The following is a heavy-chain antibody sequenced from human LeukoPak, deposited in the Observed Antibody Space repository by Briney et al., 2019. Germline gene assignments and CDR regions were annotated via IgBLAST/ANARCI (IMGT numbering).Heavy chain of an antibody. J-gene: IGHJ4*02. CDR1: GFTFSSYG. D-gene: IGHD3-9*01. CDR3: AKTGHYDILTGYYIDY. V-gene: IGHV3-30*02. Sequence: GGSLRLSCAASGFTFSSYGMHWVRQASGKGLEWVAFIRYDGSNKYYADSVKGRFTISRDNSKNTLYLQMNSLRAEDTAVYYCAKTGHYDILTGYYIDYWGQGTLVTVSS. CDR2: IRYDGSNK.